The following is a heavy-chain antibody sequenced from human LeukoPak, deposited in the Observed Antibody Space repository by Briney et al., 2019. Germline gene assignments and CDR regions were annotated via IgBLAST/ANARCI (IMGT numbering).Heavy chain of an antibody. CDR2: IYTSGST. Sequence: SETLSPTCTVSGGSISSYYWSWIRQPPGKGLEWIGYIYTSGSTNYNPSLKSRVTISVDTSKNQFSLKLSSVTAADTAVYYCARRGYSGYWYYFDYWGQGTLVTVSS. V-gene: IGHV4-4*09. CDR3: ARRGYSGYWYYFDY. D-gene: IGHD5-12*01. J-gene: IGHJ4*02. CDR1: GGSISSYY.